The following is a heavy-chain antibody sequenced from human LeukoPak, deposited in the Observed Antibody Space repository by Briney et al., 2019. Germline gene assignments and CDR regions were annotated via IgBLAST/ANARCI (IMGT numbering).Heavy chain of an antibody. CDR2: IYYSGST. D-gene: IGHD3-10*01. V-gene: IGHV4-39*01. J-gene: IGHJ4*02. CDR1: GGSISSSSYY. CDR3: ASVYGSGSYYTRYYFDY. Sequence: PSETLSLTCTVSGGSISSSSYYWGWIRQPPGKGLEWIGSIYYSGSTYYNPSLKSRVTISVDTSKNQFSLKLSSVTAADTAVYYCASVYGSGSYYTRYYFDYWGQGTLVTVSS.